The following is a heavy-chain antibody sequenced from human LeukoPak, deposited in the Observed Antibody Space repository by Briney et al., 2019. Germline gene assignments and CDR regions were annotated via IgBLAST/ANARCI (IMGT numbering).Heavy chain of an antibody. CDR3: AIHCTGGSCSRSYYFDY. CDR1: GYTFSSYA. V-gene: IGHV1-3*01. D-gene: IGHD2-15*01. J-gene: IGHJ4*02. CDR2: INAGNGNT. Sequence: ASVKVSCKASGYTFSSYAMHWVRQAPGQRLEWMGWINAGNGNTKYSQKFQDRVTITRDTSASTAYMELSSLGSEDTAVYYCAIHCTGGSCSRSYYFDYWGQGTLVTVSS.